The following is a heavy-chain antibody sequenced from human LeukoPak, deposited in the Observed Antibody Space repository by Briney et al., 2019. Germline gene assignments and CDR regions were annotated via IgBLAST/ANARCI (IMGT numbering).Heavy chain of an antibody. Sequence: SETLSLTCSVSGGSIRNYYLSWIRQTPGKGLEWIGNVDKRGSTNYNPSFKSRVIVSSDTSRNEFSLKLNSVTAADTAIYYCARGGSSCYGCHDWFDPWGQGTRVTVSS. CDR1: GGSIRNYY. CDR3: ARGGSSCYGCHDWFDP. D-gene: IGHD2-2*01. J-gene: IGHJ5*02. V-gene: IGHV4-59*08. CDR2: VDKRGST.